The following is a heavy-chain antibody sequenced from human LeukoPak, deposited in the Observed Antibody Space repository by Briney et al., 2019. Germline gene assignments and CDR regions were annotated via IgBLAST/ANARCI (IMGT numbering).Heavy chain of an antibody. CDR3: ARDPRARYYFDY. V-gene: IGHV3-21*01. CDR2: ISSSSSYI. CDR1: GFTFSSYS. Sequence: GGSLRLSCAASGFTFSSYSMNWDRQAPGKGLEWVSSISSSSSYIYYADSVKGRFTISRDNAKNSLYLQMNSLRAEDTAVYYCARDPRARYYFDYWGQGTLVTVSS. J-gene: IGHJ4*02.